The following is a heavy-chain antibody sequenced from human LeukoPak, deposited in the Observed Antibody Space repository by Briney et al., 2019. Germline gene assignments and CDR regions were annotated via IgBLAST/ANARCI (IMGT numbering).Heavy chain of an antibody. D-gene: IGHD2-15*01. CDR3: ARDPTRTGDTVVVVAARGGYFDY. J-gene: IGHJ4*02. CDR1: GYTFTSYY. Sequence: GASVKVSCEASGYTFTSYYMYWVRQAPGQGLEWMGIINPSGGSTSYAQKFQGRVTMTRDTSTSTVYMELSSLRSEDTAVYYCARDPTRTGDTVVVVAARGGYFDYWGQGTLVTVSS. CDR2: INPSGGST. V-gene: IGHV1-46*01.